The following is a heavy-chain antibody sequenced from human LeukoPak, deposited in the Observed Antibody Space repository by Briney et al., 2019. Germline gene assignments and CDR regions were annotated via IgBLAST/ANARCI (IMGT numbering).Heavy chain of an antibody. J-gene: IGHJ4*02. CDR2: MYSSGST. V-gene: IGHV4-39*07. CDR3: ARSGSGYLRYYFDY. CDR1: GGSISRYY. D-gene: IGHD5-12*01. Sequence: PSETLSLTCTVSGGSISRYYWSWIRQPPGKGLEWIGSMYSSGSTYYNPSLKSRVTISVDTSKNQFSLKLSSVTAADTAVYYCARSGSGYLRYYFDYWGQGTLVTVSS.